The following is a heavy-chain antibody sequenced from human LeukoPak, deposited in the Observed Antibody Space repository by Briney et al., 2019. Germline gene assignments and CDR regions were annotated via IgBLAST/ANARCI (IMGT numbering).Heavy chain of an antibody. J-gene: IGHJ4*02. D-gene: IGHD1-26*01. CDR1: GGSISSGSYY. CDR3: ARGPEIDRVGAYVYFDY. Sequence: SETLSLTCTVSGGSISSGSYYWSWIRQPAGKGLEWIGRIYTSGSTNYNPSLKSRVTISVDTSKNQFSLKLSSVTAADTAVYYCARGPEIDRVGAYVYFDYWGQGTLVTVSS. CDR2: IYTSGST. V-gene: IGHV4-61*02.